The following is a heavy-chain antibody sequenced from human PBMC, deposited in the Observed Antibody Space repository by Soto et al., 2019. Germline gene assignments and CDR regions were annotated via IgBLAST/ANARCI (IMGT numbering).Heavy chain of an antibody. CDR3: ARAFCTDTPCSIGNY. D-gene: IGHD2-8*02. Sequence: QVQLVQSGAEVKKPGASVKVSCKASGYTFTNYAMHWVRQAPGQRLEWMGWINPGNGNTRFSQKFQGRVTITRDTSATRAYMELHSLKFEDTAVYYCARAFCTDTPCSIGNYWGQGTLVTVSS. V-gene: IGHV1-3*01. J-gene: IGHJ4*02. CDR2: INPGNGNT. CDR1: GYTFTNYA.